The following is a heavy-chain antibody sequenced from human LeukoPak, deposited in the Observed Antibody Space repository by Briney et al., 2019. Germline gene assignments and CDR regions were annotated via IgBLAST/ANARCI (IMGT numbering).Heavy chain of an antibody. CDR1: GGSISSSSYF. V-gene: IGHV4-39*01. J-gene: IGHJ4*02. CDR3: ARSVNIVVEYYFDY. Sequence: SETLSLTCTVSGGSISSSSYFRGWIRQPPGKGLEWIGSISYSGSTYYNPSLKSRVTISVGTSKNQFSLKLNSVTAADTAVYYCARSVNIVVEYYFDYWGQGTLVTVSS. CDR2: ISYSGST. D-gene: IGHD2-15*01.